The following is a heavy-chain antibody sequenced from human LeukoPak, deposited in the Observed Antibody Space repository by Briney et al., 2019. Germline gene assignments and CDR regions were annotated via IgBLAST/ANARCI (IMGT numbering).Heavy chain of an antibody. Sequence: GGSLRLSCAASGFTFSNAWMTWVRQAPGKGLEWVGRIKSKTNGGTTDYAAPVKGRFTISRDDSKNTLYLQMNSLKTEDTAMYYCTELAGATRGIDNWGRGTLVTVSS. J-gene: IGHJ4*02. CDR3: TELAGATRGIDN. D-gene: IGHD1-26*01. CDR1: GFTFSNAW. CDR2: IKSKTNGGTT. V-gene: IGHV3-15*01.